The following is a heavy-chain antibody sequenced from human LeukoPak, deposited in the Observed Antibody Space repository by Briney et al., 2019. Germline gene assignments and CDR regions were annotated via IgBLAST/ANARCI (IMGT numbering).Heavy chain of an antibody. CDR3: AKRGSGSYEFDY. D-gene: IGHD6-19*01. V-gene: IGHV3-30*02. Sequence: GGSLRLSCAASGFTFSSYDMHWVRQAPGKGLEWVAYIRFDGSDRYFADSVKGRFTISRDNSKNTLYLQMNSLRAEDTAVYYCAKRGSGSYEFDYWGQGTLVTVSS. CDR2: IRFDGSDR. CDR1: GFTFSSYD. J-gene: IGHJ4*02.